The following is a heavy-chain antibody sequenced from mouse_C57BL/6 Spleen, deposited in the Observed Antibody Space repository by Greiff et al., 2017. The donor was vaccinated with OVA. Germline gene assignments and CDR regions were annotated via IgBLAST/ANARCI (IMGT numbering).Heavy chain of an antibody. CDR3: AREWGNTRYFDV. CDR2: INPGSGGT. D-gene: IGHD2-1*01. CDR1: GYAFTNYL. Sequence: VKLQQSGAELVRPGTSVKVSCKASGYAFTNYLIEGVKQRPGQGLEWIGVINPGSGGTNYNEKFKGKATLTADTSSSTAYMQLSSLTSEDSAVYFCAREWGNTRYFDVWGTGTTVTVSS. J-gene: IGHJ1*03. V-gene: IGHV1-54*01.